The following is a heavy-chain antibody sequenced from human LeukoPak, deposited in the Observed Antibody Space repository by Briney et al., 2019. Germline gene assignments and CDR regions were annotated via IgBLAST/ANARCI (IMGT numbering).Heavy chain of an antibody. CDR3: AREGITAAADY. Sequence: GSLRLSCAASGFTFSSFWMSWVRQAPGQGLEWVANIKQDGSEKYYVDSVKGRFTISRDNAKNSLYLQLNSLRAEDTAVYYCAREGITAAADYWGQGTLVTVSS. CDR2: IKQDGSEK. CDR1: GFTFSSFW. J-gene: IGHJ4*02. D-gene: IGHD6-13*01. V-gene: IGHV3-7*01.